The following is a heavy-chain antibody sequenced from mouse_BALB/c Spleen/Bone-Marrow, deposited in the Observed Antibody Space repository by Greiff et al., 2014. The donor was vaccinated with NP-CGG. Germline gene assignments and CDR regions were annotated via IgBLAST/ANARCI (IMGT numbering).Heavy chain of an antibody. CDR3: ARGGHDFSLDY. D-gene: IGHD2-4*01. J-gene: IGHJ4*01. CDR2: IDTSDSYT. V-gene: IGHV1-69*01. Sequence: QVQLQQPGAELGMPGASVKMSCKASGYTFTDKWMYWVKQRPGQGLEWIGAIDTSDSYTNYNQKFMGKASLTVDASSSTAHMQVSSLTSDDSAVYYCARGGHDFSLDYWGQGTSVTVSS. CDR1: GYTFTDKW.